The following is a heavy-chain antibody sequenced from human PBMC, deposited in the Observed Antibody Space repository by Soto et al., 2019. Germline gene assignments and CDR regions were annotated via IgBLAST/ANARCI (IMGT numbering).Heavy chain of an antibody. D-gene: IGHD3-16*02. J-gene: IGHJ5*02. V-gene: IGHV1-8*01. Sequence: QVQLVQSGAEVKKPGASVKVSCKASGYIFTSYEINWVRQATGQGLEWMGWINPNRGNTGYAQKFQGRVTMTRNTSISTVYMELSSLTTEDTAVYYCARSRETYRDDLWGQGTLVTVSS. CDR2: INPNRGNT. CDR3: ARSRETYRDDL. CDR1: GYIFTSYE.